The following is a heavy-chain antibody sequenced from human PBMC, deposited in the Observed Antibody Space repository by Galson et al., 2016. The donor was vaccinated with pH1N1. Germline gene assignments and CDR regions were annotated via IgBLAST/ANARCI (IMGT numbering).Heavy chain of an antibody. Sequence: SVKVSCKASGYTLTSYDINWVRQATGQGLEWMGWMNPNNGNADYAPKFQGRVTLTRNASINTAYMELSSLTSEDTAVYYCAGGPVYWYFDLWGRGTPVIVSS. CDR1: GYTLTSYD. J-gene: IGHJ2*01. CDR2: MNPNNGNA. CDR3: AGGPVYWYFDL. V-gene: IGHV1-8*01.